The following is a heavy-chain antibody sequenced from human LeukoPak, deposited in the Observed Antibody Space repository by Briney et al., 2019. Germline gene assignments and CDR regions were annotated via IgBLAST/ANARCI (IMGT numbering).Heavy chain of an antibody. D-gene: IGHD3-10*01. V-gene: IGHV3-23*01. CDR1: GFTFSSYA. CDR3: AKDLEGSGSHSHFDY. J-gene: IGHJ4*02. Sequence: GGSLRLSCAASGFTFSSYAMSWVRQAPGKGLEWVSAISGSGGSTYYADSVKGRFTISRDNSKNTLYLQMNSLRAEDTAVYYCAKDLEGSGSHSHFDYWGQGTLVTVSS. CDR2: ISGSGGST.